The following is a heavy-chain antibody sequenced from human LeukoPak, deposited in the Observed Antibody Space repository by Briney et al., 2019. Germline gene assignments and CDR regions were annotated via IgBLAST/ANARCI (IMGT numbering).Heavy chain of an antibody. D-gene: IGHD3-22*01. CDR1: GFTFSSYA. V-gene: IGHV3-23*01. Sequence: SGGSLRLSCAASGFTFSSYAMSWIRQAPGKGLEWVSTISDSGTGTYYADSVKGRFTISRDNSKNTLYLQMNSLRAEDTAVYYCAKSGSSGPYYYYMDVWGKGTTVTVSS. J-gene: IGHJ6*03. CDR2: ISDSGTGT. CDR3: AKSGSSGPYYYYMDV.